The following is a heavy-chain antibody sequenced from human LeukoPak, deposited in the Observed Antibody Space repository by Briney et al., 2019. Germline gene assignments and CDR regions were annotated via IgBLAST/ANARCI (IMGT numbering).Heavy chain of an antibody. CDR3: ARTDSYYDTSGYWHYYLDY. J-gene: IGHJ4*02. D-gene: IGHD3-22*01. V-gene: IGHV4-59*01. CDR2: IYYSGST. CDR1: GGSISSYY. Sequence: PSETLSLTCTVSGGSISSYYWSWIRQPPGKGLEWIGYIYYSGSTNYNPSLKSRVTISVDTSKNQFSLKLSSVTAADTAVYYCARTDSYYDTSGYWHYYLDYWGQGTLVTVSS.